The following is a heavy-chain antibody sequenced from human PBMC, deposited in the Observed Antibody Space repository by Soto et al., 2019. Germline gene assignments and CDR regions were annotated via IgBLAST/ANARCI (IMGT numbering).Heavy chain of an antibody. V-gene: IGHV3-21*01. D-gene: IGHD6-19*01. CDR1: GFTFSSYS. CDR3: ARERRIAVAGNAFDI. CDR2: ISSSSSYI. J-gene: IGHJ3*02. Sequence: GGSLRLSCAASGFTFSSYSMNWVRQAPGKGLEWVSSISSSSSYIYYADSVKGRFTISRDNAKNSLYLQMNSLRAEDTAVYYCARERRIAVAGNAFDIWGQGTMVTVSS.